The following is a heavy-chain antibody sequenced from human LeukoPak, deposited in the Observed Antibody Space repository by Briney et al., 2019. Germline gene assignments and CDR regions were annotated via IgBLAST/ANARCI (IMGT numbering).Heavy chain of an antibody. CDR3: ARDMVYYYDSSGTGDAFDI. CDR2: INPSGGST. Sequence: ASVKVSCKASGYTFTSYYMHWVRQAPGQGLEWMGIINPSGGSTSYAQKFQGRVTMTRDTSTSTVYMELSSLRSEDTAVYYCARDMVYYYDSSGTGDAFDIWGQGTMATVSS. D-gene: IGHD3-22*01. V-gene: IGHV1-46*01. CDR1: GYTFTSYY. J-gene: IGHJ3*02.